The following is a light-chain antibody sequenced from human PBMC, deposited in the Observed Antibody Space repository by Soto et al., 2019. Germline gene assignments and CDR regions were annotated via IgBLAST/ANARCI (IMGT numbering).Light chain of an antibody. J-gene: IGKJ5*01. Sequence: EIVLTQSPGTLSLSPGERATLSFRASETVSSSYLAWYQQKPGQAPRLLIYAASRRATGIPDRFSGSGSGTDFTLTISRLEPEDFAVYHCQQYGSIPYTFGQGTRLEIK. CDR3: QQYGSIPYT. CDR2: AAS. V-gene: IGKV3-20*01. CDR1: ETVSSSY.